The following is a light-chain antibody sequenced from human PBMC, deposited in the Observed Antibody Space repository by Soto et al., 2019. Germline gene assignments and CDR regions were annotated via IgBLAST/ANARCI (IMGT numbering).Light chain of an antibody. CDR3: QTWGTGVV. Sequence: QPVLTQSPSASASLGASVKLTCTLSSGHSSYAIAWHQQQPEKGPRYLMKLNSDGSHSKGDGIPDRFSGSSSGAERYLTISSLQSEDEADYYCQTWGTGVVFGGGTKHTVL. CDR1: SGHSSYA. J-gene: IGLJ2*01. V-gene: IGLV4-69*01. CDR2: LNSDGSH.